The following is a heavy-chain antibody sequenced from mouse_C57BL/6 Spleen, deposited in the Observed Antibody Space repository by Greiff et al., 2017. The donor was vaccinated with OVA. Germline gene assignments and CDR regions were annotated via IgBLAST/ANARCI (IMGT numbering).Heavy chain of an antibody. CDR2: INPYNGGT. D-gene: IGHD2-3*01. V-gene: IGHV1-19*01. CDR3: ARKGFYDGYAMDY. CDR1: GYTFTDYY. J-gene: IGHJ4*01. Sequence: EVQLQQSGPVLVKPGASVKMSCKASGYTFTDYYMNWVKQSHGKSLEWIGVINPYNGGTSYNQKFKGKATLTVDKSSSTAYMELNSLTSEDSAVYYCARKGFYDGYAMDYWGQGTSVTVSS.